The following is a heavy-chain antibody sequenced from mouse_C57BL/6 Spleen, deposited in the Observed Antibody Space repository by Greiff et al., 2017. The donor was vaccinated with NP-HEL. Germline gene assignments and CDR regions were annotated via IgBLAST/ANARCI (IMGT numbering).Heavy chain of an antibody. CDR1: GYTFTSYW. CDR3: ARGTAQATAFAY. J-gene: IGHJ3*01. CDR2: IDPSDSYT. V-gene: IGHV1-69*01. Sequence: VQLQQPGAELVMPGASVKLSCKASGYTFTSYWMHWVKQRPGHGLEWIGEIDPSDSYTNYNHKFKGKSTLTVDKSSSTAYMQLSSLTSEDSAVYYCARGTAQATAFAYWGQGTLVTVSA. D-gene: IGHD3-2*02.